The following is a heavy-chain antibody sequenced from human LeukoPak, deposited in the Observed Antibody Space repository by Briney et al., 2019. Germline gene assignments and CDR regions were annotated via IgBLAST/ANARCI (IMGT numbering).Heavy chain of an antibody. CDR2: IYYSGSS. V-gene: IGHV4-59*01. CDR1: GFTFSDYY. D-gene: IGHD1-26*01. J-gene: IGHJ4*02. Sequence: GSLRLSCAASGFTFSDYYMSWIRQPPGKGLEWVGFIYYSGSSNYNPSLESRVTISVDTSKNQFSLKLSSVTAADTAVYYCARGSGELLDYFDYWGQGTLVTVSS. CDR3: ARGSGELLDYFDY.